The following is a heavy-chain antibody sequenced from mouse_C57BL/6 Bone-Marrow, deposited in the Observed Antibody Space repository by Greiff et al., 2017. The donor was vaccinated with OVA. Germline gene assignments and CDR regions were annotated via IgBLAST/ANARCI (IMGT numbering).Heavy chain of an antibody. J-gene: IGHJ1*03. CDR3: ARYRYYGSSHWYFDV. V-gene: IGHV7-3*01. CDR2: IRNKANGYTT. CDR1: GFTFTDYY. D-gene: IGHD1-1*01. Sequence: EVKLVESGGGLVQPGGSLSLSCAASGFTFTDYYMSWVRQPPGKALEWLGFIRNKANGYTTEYSASVKGRFTISRDNSQSILYLQMNALRAEDSATYYCARYRYYGSSHWYFDVWGTGTTVTVSS.